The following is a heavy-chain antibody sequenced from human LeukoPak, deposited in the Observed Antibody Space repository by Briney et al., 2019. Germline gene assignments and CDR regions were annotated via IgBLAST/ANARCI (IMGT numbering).Heavy chain of an antibody. CDR3: ARDRATTYIAGRGV. V-gene: IGHV1-69*05. CDR2: IIPIFGTA. CDR1: GGTFSSYA. J-gene: IGHJ4*02. D-gene: IGHD1-26*01. Sequence: GASVKVSCKASGGTFSSYAISWVRQAPGQGLEWMGGIIPIFGTANYAQKFQGRVTITTDESTSTAYMELSSLRSEHTAVYYCARDRATTYIAGRGVWGQGTLVTVSS.